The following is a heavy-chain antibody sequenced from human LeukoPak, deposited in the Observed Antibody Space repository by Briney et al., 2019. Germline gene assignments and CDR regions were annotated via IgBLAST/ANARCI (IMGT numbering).Heavy chain of an antibody. J-gene: IGHJ4*02. D-gene: IGHD6-13*01. CDR2: IYYSGST. V-gene: IGHV4-39*07. CDR3: ARSLRYSSSWYLGY. CDR1: GGSISSYY. Sequence: SETLSLTCTVSGGSISSYYWGWIRQPPGKGLEWIGSIYYSGSTYYNPSLKSRVTISVDTSKNQFSLKLSSVTAADTAVYYCARSLRYSSSWYLGYWGQGTLVTVSS.